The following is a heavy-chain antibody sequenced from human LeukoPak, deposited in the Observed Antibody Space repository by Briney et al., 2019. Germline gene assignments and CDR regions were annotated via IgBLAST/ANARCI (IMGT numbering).Heavy chain of an antibody. Sequence: GGSLRLSCAASGFTFSSYWMTWVRQAPGKGLEWVANIRQDGSEKYHVDSVKGRFTISRDNAKNSLYLQMNSLRAEDTAVYYCASIQMTGVDAFDIWGQGTAVTVSS. J-gene: IGHJ3*02. CDR2: IRQDGSEK. D-gene: IGHD3-9*01. V-gene: IGHV3-7*05. CDR3: ASIQMTGVDAFDI. CDR1: GFTFSSYW.